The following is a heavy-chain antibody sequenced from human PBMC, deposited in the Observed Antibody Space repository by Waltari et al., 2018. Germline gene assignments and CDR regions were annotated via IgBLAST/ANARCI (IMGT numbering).Heavy chain of an antibody. V-gene: IGHV4-61*02. CDR3: ASGTLRYFDWLSSMDV. CDR2: IYTSGST. CDR1: GGSISSGSYY. Sequence: QVQLQESGPGLVKPSQTLSLTCTVSGGSISSGSYYWSWIRQPAGKGLEWIGRIYTSGSTNYNPSLKSRVTISGDTSKNQFALKLSSVTAADTAVYYCASGTLRYFDWLSSMDVWGQGTTVTVSS. D-gene: IGHD3-9*01. J-gene: IGHJ6*02.